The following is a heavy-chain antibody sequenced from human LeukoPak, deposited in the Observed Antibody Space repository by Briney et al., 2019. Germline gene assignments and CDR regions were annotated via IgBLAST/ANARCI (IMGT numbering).Heavy chain of an antibody. CDR1: GFTFSSYS. CDR3: ARAPKEMATSYFDY. V-gene: IGHV3-48*01. D-gene: IGHD5-24*01. CDR2: ISSSSSTI. Sequence: GGSLRLSCAASGFTFSSYSMNWVRQAPGKGLEWVSYISSSSSTIYYADSVKGRFTISRDNAKNSLYLQMNSLRAEDTAVYYCARAPKEMATSYFDYWGQGTLVTVSS. J-gene: IGHJ4*02.